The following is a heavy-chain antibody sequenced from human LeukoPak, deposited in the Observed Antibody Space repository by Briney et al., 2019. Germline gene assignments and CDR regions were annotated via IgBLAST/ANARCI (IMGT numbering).Heavy chain of an antibody. J-gene: IGHJ3*02. V-gene: IGHV5-51*01. Sequence: HGESLKISCKGSGYSFTSYWIGWVRQMPGKGLEWMGIIYPGDSDTRYSPSFQGQVTISADKSISTAYLQWSSPKASDTAMYCCARETTERAFDIWGQGTMVTVSS. CDR2: IYPGDSDT. D-gene: IGHD4-17*01. CDR1: GYSFTSYW. CDR3: ARETTERAFDI.